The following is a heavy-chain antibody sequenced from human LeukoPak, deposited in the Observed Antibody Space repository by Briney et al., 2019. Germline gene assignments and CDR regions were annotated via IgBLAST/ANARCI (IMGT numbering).Heavy chain of an antibody. J-gene: IGHJ4*02. CDR2: INASGNT. Sequence: PSQTLSLTCTVSGASISRGSHYWSWIRQPAGRGLEWIGRINASGNTKYNPSLKSRVTISVDTSKNQFSLKLSSVTAADTAVYYCARADDYYDSSGYYDYWGQGTLVTVSS. CDR3: ARADDYYDSSGYYDY. CDR1: GASISRGSHY. D-gene: IGHD3-22*01. V-gene: IGHV4-61*02.